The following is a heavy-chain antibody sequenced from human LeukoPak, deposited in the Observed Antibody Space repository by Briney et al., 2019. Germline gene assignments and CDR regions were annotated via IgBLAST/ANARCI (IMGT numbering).Heavy chain of an antibody. D-gene: IGHD2-2*01. CDR3: ARDRARRYCSSTSCWAPDY. CDR1: GYTFTSYG. Sequence: ASVKVSCKASGYTFTSYGISWVRQAPGQGLEWMGWISAYNGNTNYAQKLQGRVTMTTDTSTSTAYMELRSLRSDDTAVYYCARDRARRYCSSTSCWAPDYWGQGTLVTVSS. CDR2: ISAYNGNT. J-gene: IGHJ4*02. V-gene: IGHV1-18*01.